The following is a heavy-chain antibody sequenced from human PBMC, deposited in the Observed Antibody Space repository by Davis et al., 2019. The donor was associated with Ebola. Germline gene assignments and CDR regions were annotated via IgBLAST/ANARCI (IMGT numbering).Heavy chain of an antibody. Sequence: SETLSLTCTVSGGSISSYYWSWIRQPPGKGLEWIGEIYHSGSTNYNPSLKSRVTISVDKSKNQFSLKLSSVTAADTAVYYCARAGGRNWYFDLWGRGTLVTVSS. CDR3: ARAGGRNWYFDL. D-gene: IGHD2-15*01. CDR2: IYHSGST. V-gene: IGHV4-59*12. CDR1: GGSISSYY. J-gene: IGHJ2*01.